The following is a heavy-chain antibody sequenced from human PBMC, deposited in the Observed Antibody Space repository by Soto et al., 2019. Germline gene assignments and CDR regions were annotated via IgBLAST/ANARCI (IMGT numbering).Heavy chain of an antibody. CDR1: GFTFSSYA. V-gene: IGHV3-23*01. Sequence: PGGSLRLSCAASGFTFSSYAMSWVRQAPGEGLEWVSAISGSGGSTYYADSVKGRFTISRDNSKNTLYLQMNSLRAEDTAVYYCAGVPGLPRVYFDYWGQGTLVTVS. J-gene: IGHJ4*02. CDR2: ISGSGGST. D-gene: IGHD2-8*01. CDR3: AGVPGLPRVYFDY.